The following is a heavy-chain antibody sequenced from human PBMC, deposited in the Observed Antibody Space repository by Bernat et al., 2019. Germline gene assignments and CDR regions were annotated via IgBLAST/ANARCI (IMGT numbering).Heavy chain of an antibody. D-gene: IGHD2-2*01. CDR2: ISGSGGST. J-gene: IGHJ4*02. Sequence: EVQLLESGGGLVQPGGSLRLSCAASGFTFSSYAMSWVRQAPGKGLEWVSAISGSGGSTYYADSVKGRFTISRDNSKNTLYLQMNSLRAEDTAVYYCAKDLPTAEPAAIGYFDYWGQGTLVTVSS. CDR3: AKDLPTAEPAAIGYFDY. V-gene: IGHV3-23*01. CDR1: GFTFSSYA.